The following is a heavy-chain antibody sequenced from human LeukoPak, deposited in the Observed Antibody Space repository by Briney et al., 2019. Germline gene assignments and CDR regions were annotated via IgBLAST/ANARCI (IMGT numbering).Heavy chain of an antibody. CDR1: GFTLSSYA. CDR2: ISDIGGST. CDR3: AKEVGSESYPDDY. D-gene: IGHD3-10*01. V-gene: IGHV3-23*01. J-gene: IGHJ4*02. Sequence: GGSLRLSCAGSGFTLSSYAMSWVRQAPGKGLEWVSSISDIGGSTYYVDSVKGRFTISRDNAKNTLYLQMDSLRAEDTAVYFCAKEVGSESYPDDYWGQGTLVTVSS.